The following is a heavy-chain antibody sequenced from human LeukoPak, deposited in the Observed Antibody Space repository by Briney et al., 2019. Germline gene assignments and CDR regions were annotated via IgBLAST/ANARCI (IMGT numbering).Heavy chain of an antibody. CDR1: GFTFSSYA. J-gene: IGHJ4*02. D-gene: IGHD5-12*01. CDR3: AKAGKAATITVYFDY. Sequence: AGGSLRLSCAASGFTFSSYAMSWLRQAPGKGLEWVSAISGSGGSTYYADSVKGRFTISRDNSKNTLYLQMNSLRAEDTAVYYCAKAGKAATITVYFDYWGQGTLVTVSS. CDR2: ISGSGGST. V-gene: IGHV3-23*01.